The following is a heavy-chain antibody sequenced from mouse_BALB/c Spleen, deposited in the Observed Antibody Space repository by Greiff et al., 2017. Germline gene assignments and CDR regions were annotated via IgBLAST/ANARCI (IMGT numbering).Heavy chain of an antibody. V-gene: IGHV1-14*01. J-gene: IGHJ4*01. CDR2: INPYNDGT. Sequence: EVQLQQSGPELVKPGASVKMSCKASGYTFTSYVMHWVKQKPGQGLEWIGYINPYNDGTKYNEKFKGKATLTSDKSSSTAYMELSSLTSEDSAVYYCARGPLYYRDYYAMDYWGQGTSVTVSS. CDR3: ARGPLYYRDYYAMDY. CDR1: GYTFTSYV. D-gene: IGHD2-1*01.